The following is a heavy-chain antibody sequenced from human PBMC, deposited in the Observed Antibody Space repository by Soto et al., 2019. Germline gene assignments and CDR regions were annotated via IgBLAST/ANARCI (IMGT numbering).Heavy chain of an antibody. J-gene: IGHJ4*02. CDR1: GVTLTNVW. V-gene: IGHV3-15*07. CDR2: IRSKSAGGTT. Sequence: VQLAESGGGLVKPGESLRLSCAVSGVTLTNVWMNWVRQAPGKGLEWVGRIRSKSAGGTTDYAAPVKGRFAISRDDSKNTLYLQMSSPESDDTAVYYCSHGYGQYFNSWGQGTLVTVSS. CDR3: SHGYGQYFNS. D-gene: IGHD5-18*01.